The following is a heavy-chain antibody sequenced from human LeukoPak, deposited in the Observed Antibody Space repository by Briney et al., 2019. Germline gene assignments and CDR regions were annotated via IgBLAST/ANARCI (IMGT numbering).Heavy chain of an antibody. CDR3: TYYYDRIGYYGFDY. Sequence: GGSLRLSCAASGFTFSSYAMSWVRQAPGKGLEWVSAISGSGGSTYYADSVKGRFTISRDNSKNTLYLQMNSLRAEDTAVYYCTYYYDRIGYYGFDYWGQGTLVTVSS. J-gene: IGHJ4*02. D-gene: IGHD3-22*01. CDR1: GFTFSSYA. CDR2: ISGSGGST. V-gene: IGHV3-23*01.